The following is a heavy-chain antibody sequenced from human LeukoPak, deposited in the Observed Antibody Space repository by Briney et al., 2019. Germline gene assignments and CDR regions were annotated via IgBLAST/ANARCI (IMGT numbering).Heavy chain of an antibody. D-gene: IGHD3-22*01. CDR3: ARDSSGYFGD. J-gene: IGHJ4*02. V-gene: IGHV3-33*01. CDR2: IWYDGSNK. Sequence: GRSLRLSCAASGFTFSSYGMHWVRQAPGKGLEWVAVIWYDGSNKYYADSVKGRFTISRDNSKNTLYLQMNSLRAGDTAVYYCARDSSGYFGDWGQGTLVTVSS. CDR1: GFTFSSYG.